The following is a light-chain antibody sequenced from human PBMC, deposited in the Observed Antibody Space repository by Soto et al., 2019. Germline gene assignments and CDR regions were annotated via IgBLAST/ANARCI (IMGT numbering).Light chain of an antibody. CDR1: ENIRDF. Sequence: DIQMTQSPSSLSTSVGDRVIITCRASENIRDFVNWYQQKPGKAPNLLTYGASTLQGGVPSRFSGSGSATDFTLTISSLQHEDFATYYCQQTYGTPPTFGQGTKV. V-gene: IGKV1-39*01. J-gene: IGKJ1*01. CDR3: QQTYGTPPT. CDR2: GAS.